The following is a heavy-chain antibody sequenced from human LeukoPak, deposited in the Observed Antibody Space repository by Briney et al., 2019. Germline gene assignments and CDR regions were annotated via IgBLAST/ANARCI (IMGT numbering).Heavy chain of an antibody. Sequence: GGSLRLSCAASGFTFSNYGMHWVRQAPGKGLEWVSAITGSGGSTYYADSVKGRFTISRDNSKNTLYLQMNSLRAEDAALYYCAKDRVVAATNWYFDLWGRGTLVTVSS. V-gene: IGHV3-23*01. D-gene: IGHD2-15*01. CDR1: GFTFSNYG. CDR3: AKDRVVAATNWYFDL. CDR2: ITGSGGST. J-gene: IGHJ2*01.